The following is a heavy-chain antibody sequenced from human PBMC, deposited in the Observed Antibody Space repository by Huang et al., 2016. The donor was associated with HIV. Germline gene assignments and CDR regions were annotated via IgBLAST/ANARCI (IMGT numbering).Heavy chain of an antibody. D-gene: IGHD2-8*01. J-gene: IGHJ4*02. CDR1: GFAFSQYA. CDR3: VIMDDYFDY. V-gene: IGHV3-9*01. Sequence: VQLVESGGGLVQPGWSLRLSCAASGFAFSQYAVHWVRQSPGKGLEWVSCIGGNSGDIAYAASVRGRFVIARDNAKKSLYLKMNGLRLEDTALYFCVIMDDYFDYWGQGVLVGVSS. CDR2: IGGNSGDI.